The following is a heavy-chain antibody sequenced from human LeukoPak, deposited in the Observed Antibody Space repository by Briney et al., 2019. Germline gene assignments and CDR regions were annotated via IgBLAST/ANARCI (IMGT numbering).Heavy chain of an antibody. CDR1: GFTFSSYA. CDR3: ARENVGAPDY. CDR2: ISYDGSNK. D-gene: IGHD1-26*01. V-gene: IGHV3-30*04. J-gene: IGHJ4*02. Sequence: GRSLRLSCAASGFTFSSYAMHWVRQAPGKGLEWVAVISYDGSNKYYADYVKGRFTISRDNSKNTLYLQMNSLRAEDTAVYYCARENVGAPDYWGQGTLVTVSS.